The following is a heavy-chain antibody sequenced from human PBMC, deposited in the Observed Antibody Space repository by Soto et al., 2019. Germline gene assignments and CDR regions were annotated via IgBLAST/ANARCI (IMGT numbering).Heavy chain of an antibody. J-gene: IGHJ4*02. D-gene: IGHD2-15*01. V-gene: IGHV3-23*01. Sequence: GESLKISCAASGFTFSSSAMSWVRQAPGKGLEWVSVIGGSGGSTYYGDSVKGRFTISRDNSKNTVYLQMNSLRADDTAVYYCAKGGGSIIRYFDYWGQGTLVTVSS. CDR3: AKGGGSIIRYFDY. CDR2: IGGSGGST. CDR1: GFTFSSSA.